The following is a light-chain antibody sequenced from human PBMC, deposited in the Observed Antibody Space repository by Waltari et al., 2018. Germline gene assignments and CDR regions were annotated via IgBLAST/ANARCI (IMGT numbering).Light chain of an antibody. V-gene: IGLV1-44*01. Sequence: QSVLTQPPSASGTPGQTVTISCSGSSSNIGTNTVNWYQQLPGTAPKVVIYGNDQRPYGVPDRFSGSKSGTSASLAISGFQSEDEADYYCAAWDDTLNGHFVFGTGTKVTVL. CDR1: SSNIGTNT. CDR2: GND. J-gene: IGLJ1*01. CDR3: AAWDDTLNGHFV.